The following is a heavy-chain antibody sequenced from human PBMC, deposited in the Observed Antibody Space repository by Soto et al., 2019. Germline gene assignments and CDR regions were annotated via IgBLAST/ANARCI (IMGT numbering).Heavy chain of an antibody. CDR2: IKYSGNT. CDR3: AGNHVRVLTIAGAAEF. D-gene: IGHD2-15*01. J-gene: IGHJ4*02. V-gene: IGHV4-34*01. CDR1: GGCLSGYY. Sequence: QVQLQQWGAGLLKPSETLSLTCAVSGGCLSGYYWSWIRQPPGTALEWIGEIKYSGNTNYNPSIKSRVTISVDTSKNNLFLNLTAVTAADPAMYYCAGNHVRVLTIAGAAEFWGQGTLVTVSS.